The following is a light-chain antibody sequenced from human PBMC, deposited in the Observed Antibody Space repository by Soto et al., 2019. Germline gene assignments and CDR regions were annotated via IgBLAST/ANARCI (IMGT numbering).Light chain of an antibody. CDR2: VAS. CDR1: QSVSSY. Sequence: EKVMTQSPATLSVSPGERATLSCRASQSVSSYLAWYQQKPGQAPRLLIYVASTRATGVPARFSGSGSGTEFTLTISSLQSEDLAVYYCQQYDDWPETFGQGTKVEIK. V-gene: IGKV3-15*01. CDR3: QQYDDWPET. J-gene: IGKJ1*01.